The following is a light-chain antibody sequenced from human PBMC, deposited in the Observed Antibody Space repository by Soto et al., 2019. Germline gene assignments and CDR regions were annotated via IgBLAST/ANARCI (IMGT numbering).Light chain of an antibody. Sequence: DIKMTQSPSTRSGSVGDRVTITCRASQTISSWLAWYQQKPGKAPKLLIYKASTLKSGVRSRFSGSGAGTEFTRTISSLQPDDVATDYCQHYNSCSEAFGQGTKVDIK. J-gene: IGKJ1*01. CDR3: QHYNSCSEA. CDR2: KAS. V-gene: IGKV1-5*03. CDR1: QTISSW.